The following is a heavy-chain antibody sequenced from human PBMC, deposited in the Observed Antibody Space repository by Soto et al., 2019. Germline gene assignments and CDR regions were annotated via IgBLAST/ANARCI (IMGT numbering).Heavy chain of an antibody. V-gene: IGHV3-30-3*01. CDR3: ASGARIGYGESGPYYYGMDD. CDR1: GFTFSSYA. Sequence: GGSLRLSCAASGFTFSSYAMHWVCQAPGTGLERVAVISYDGSNKYYADSVMSRFTISRVNTKNTLYLQMNSLRAEDTAVYYCASGARIGYGESGPYYYGMDDWGQGTTVTVSS. CDR2: ISYDGSNK. D-gene: IGHD4-17*01. J-gene: IGHJ6*02.